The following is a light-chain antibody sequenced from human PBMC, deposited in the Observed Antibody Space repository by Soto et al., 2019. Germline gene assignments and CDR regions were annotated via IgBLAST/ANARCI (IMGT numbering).Light chain of an antibody. J-gene: IGKJ2*01. V-gene: IGKV3-20*01. CDR2: DTS. CDR3: QQFGNSLYT. Sequence: EILLAQSPATLSLSPGERATLSCKASQSVSSSHLAWYQQKVGQPPRLLLHDTSTRATGVPDRFSGSGSGTDFTLTISRLEPEDFAVYYCQQFGNSLYTFGQGTKLDIK. CDR1: QSVSSSH.